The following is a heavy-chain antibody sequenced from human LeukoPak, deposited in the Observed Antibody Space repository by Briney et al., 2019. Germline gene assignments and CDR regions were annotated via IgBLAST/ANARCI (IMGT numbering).Heavy chain of an antibody. Sequence: SETLSLTCAVYGGSFSGYYWSWIRQPPGEGLEWIGEINHSGSTNYNPSLKSRVTISVDTSKNQFSLKLSSVTAADTAVYYCARGGSYSSGRYTGYYFDYWGQGTLVTVSS. CDR3: ARGGSYSSGRYTGYYFDY. J-gene: IGHJ4*02. D-gene: IGHD6-19*01. CDR2: INHSGST. V-gene: IGHV4-34*01. CDR1: GGSFSGYY.